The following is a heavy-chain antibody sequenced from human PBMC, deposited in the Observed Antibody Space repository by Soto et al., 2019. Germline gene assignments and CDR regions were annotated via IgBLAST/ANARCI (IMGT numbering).Heavy chain of an antibody. D-gene: IGHD6-19*01. Sequence: PGGSLRLSCAASGFTFSSYGMHWVRQAPGKGLEWVAVISYDGSNKYYADSVKGRFTISRDNSKNTLYLQMNSLRAEDTAVYYCAKEHDDGIAVAGTFYYSGREVGGKG. CDR2: ISYDGSNK. CDR1: GFTFSSYG. J-gene: IGHJ6*04. V-gene: IGHV3-30*18. CDR3: AKEHDDGIAVAGTFYYSGREV.